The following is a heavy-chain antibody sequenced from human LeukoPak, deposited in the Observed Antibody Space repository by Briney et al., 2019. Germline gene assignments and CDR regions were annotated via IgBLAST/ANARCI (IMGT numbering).Heavy chain of an antibody. J-gene: IGHJ4*02. D-gene: IGHD6-19*01. V-gene: IGHV3-74*01. Sequence: PGGSLRLSCAASGFTFSKYWMLWVRQAPGKGLESVSRINTDGTVTTYADSLKGRFTVSRDNADNTMFLQMNRVIDEDTAVYYCATKQWLAPPPDSWGQGTPVTVSS. CDR1: GFTFSKYW. CDR3: ATKQWLAPPPDS. CDR2: INTDGTVT.